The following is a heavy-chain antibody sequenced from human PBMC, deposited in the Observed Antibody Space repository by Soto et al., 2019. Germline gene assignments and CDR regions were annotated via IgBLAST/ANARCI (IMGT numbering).Heavy chain of an antibody. CDR1: GFTVSSNY. CDR2: IYSDGTT. CDR3: AILSN. Sequence: EVQLVETGGGLIQPGGSLRLSCAASGFTVSSNYMNWVRQAPGKGLEWLSIIYSDGTTYYADYVKGRFTISRDNFKNTLYLQMNNLRAEDTAVYYCAILSNWGQGALVTVSS. D-gene: IGHD6-6*01. V-gene: IGHV3-53*02. J-gene: IGHJ4*02.